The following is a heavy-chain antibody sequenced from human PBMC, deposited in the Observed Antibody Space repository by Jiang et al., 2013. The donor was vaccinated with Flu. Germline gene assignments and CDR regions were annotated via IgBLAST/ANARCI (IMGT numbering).Heavy chain of an antibody. V-gene: IGHV5-51*01. CDR2: IYPGDSDA. Sequence: SCKGSGYSFTSYWIAWVRQMPGKGLEWMGIIYPGDSDATYSPSFQGQVTISADKSISTAYLQWSSLKASDTAMYYCARRSDYYDSLTPWGFDYWGQGTLVTVSS. CDR3: ARRSDYYDSLTPWGFDY. D-gene: IGHD3-22*01. CDR1: GYSFTSYW. J-gene: IGHJ4*02.